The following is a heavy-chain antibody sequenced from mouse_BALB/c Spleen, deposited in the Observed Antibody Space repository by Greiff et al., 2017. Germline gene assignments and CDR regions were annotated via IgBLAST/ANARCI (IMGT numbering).Heavy chain of an antibody. D-gene: IGHD2-4*01. CDR1: GDSITSGY. CDR3: ARESIYYDYDAYAMDD. V-gene: IGHV3-8*02. CDR2: ISYSGST. Sequence: EVKLVESGPSLVKPSQTLSLTCSVTGDSITSGYWNWIRKFPGNKLEYMGYISYSGSTYYNPSLKSRISITRDTSKNQYYLRLNSVTTEDTATYYCARESIYYDYDAYAMDDWGQGTSVTVSS. J-gene: IGHJ4*01.